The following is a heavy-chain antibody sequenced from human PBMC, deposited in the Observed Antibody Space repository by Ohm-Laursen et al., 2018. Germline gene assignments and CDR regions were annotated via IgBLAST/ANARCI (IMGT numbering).Heavy chain of an antibody. CDR3: ARDNGIYGMDV. Sequence: SDTLSLTCIASGDSMNNYYWTWIRQPAGKGLEWIGRIYSSGGTNYNPSLKSRVTMSLDTSRNEFSLKVNFVTVADTAVYYCARDNGIYGMDVWGQGTTVTVSS. D-gene: IGHD2-8*01. CDR1: GDSMNNYY. J-gene: IGHJ6*02. CDR2: IYSSGGT. V-gene: IGHV4-4*07.